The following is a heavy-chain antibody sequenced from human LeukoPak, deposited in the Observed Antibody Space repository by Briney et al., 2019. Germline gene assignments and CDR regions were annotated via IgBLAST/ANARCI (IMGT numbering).Heavy chain of an antibody. CDR1: GFTFSSYW. V-gene: IGHV3-7*01. Sequence: GGSLRLSCAASGFTFSSYWMSWVGQAPGKGGEGVADIKQDGREKEYVETVKGRFTISRDKAKNSLYLQMNSLTAEDTSVYYCAIQQWLASPIDYWGQGTLVTVSS. D-gene: IGHD6-19*01. CDR3: AIQQWLASPIDY. CDR2: IKQDGREK. J-gene: IGHJ4*02.